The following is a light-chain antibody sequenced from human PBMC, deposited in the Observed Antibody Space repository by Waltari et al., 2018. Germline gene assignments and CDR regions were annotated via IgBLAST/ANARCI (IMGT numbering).Light chain of an antibody. CDR3: QQYYSSPIS. J-gene: IGKJ5*01. CDR1: RSVLYNSNNKNY. V-gene: IGKV4-1*01. CDR2: WAS. Sequence: EIVMTQSPDSLAVSLGERAAINCKSSRSVLYNSNNKNYLAWYQQKPRQPPNLLITWASSRESGVPDRFSGSGSGTDFTLTISSLQAEDVAVYYCQQYYSSPISFGQGTRLEIK.